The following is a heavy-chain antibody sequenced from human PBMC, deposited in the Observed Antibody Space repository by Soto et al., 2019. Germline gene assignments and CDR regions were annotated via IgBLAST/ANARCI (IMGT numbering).Heavy chain of an antibody. CDR1: GYTFTSYA. CDR2: INAGNGNT. J-gene: IGHJ5*02. V-gene: IGHV1-3*01. Sequence: GASVKVSCKASGYTFTSYAMHWVRQAPGQRLEWMGWINAGNGNTKYSQKFQGRVTITRDTSASTAYMELSSLRSEDTAVYYCARDLNWNDWFDPWGQGTLVTVSS. CDR3: ARDLNWNDWFDP. D-gene: IGHD1-1*01.